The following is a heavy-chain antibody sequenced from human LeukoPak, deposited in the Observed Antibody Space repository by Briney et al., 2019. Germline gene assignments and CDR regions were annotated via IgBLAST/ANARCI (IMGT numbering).Heavy chain of an antibody. Sequence: GGSLRLSCAASGFTFSNYGMHWVRQAPGKGLEWVALIRYDGSNKYYADSVKGRFTISRDNSKNTLYLQMNSLRAEDTAVYYCARDKAVTTEVTQHFQHWGQGTLVTVSS. CDR3: ARDKAVTTEVTQHFQH. V-gene: IGHV3-30*02. CDR1: GFTFSNYG. J-gene: IGHJ1*01. D-gene: IGHD4-23*01. CDR2: IRYDGSNK.